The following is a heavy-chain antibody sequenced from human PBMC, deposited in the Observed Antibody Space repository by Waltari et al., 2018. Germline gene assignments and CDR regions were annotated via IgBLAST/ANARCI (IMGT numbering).Heavy chain of an antibody. CDR1: GYSISSGYY. CDR3: ARAHSGSYSYVNWVDP. J-gene: IGHJ5*02. CDR2: IYHSGST. V-gene: IGHV4-38-2*01. D-gene: IGHD1-26*01. Sequence: QVQLQESGPGLVKPSETLSLTCAVSGYSISSGYYWGWIRQPPEKGLEWIGSIYHSGSTYYNPSRKSPVTISIDTSKNQFSLRLGSVTAADTAVYYCARAHSGSYSYVNWVDPWGQGTLVTVSS.